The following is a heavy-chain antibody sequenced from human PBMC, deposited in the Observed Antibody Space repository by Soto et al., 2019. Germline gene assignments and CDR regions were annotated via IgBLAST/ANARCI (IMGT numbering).Heavy chain of an antibody. V-gene: IGHV1-18*01. J-gene: IGHJ4*02. CDR1: GYSFASYG. CDR3: ARDGFPMVQGGPQIY. Sequence: ASVKVSCKASGYSFASYGISWVRQAPGQGLEWMGWISAYNGNTKYAQKLQGRVTMTTDTSTSTAYMELRSLRSDDTAVYYCARDGFPMVQGGPQIYWGQGTLVTVSS. D-gene: IGHD3-10*01. CDR2: ISAYNGNT.